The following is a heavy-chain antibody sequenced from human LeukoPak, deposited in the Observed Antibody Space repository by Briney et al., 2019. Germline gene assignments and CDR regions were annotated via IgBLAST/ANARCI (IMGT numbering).Heavy chain of an antibody. J-gene: IGHJ4*02. Sequence: GESLRISCKGSGYIFTSYWISWVRQMPGKGLEWMGIIYPGDSDTRYSPSFQGQVTISADKSISTAYLQWSSLKASDTAMFYCARVSYDYIWGIIYYFDYWGQGTLVTVSS. CDR2: IYPGDSDT. CDR3: ARVSYDYIWGIIYYFDY. CDR1: GYIFTSYW. D-gene: IGHD3-16*01. V-gene: IGHV5-51*01.